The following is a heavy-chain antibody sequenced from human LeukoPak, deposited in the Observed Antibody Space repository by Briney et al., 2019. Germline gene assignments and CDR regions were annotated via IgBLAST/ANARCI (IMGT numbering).Heavy chain of an antibody. CDR3: ATNEWSGYYFEY. Sequence: SETLSLTCTVSGXSISSSSYYWGWIRQPPGKGLEWIGSIYSSGSTYYNPSLKSRVTISVDTSKYQFSLKLSSVTAADTAVYYCATNEWSGYYFEYWGQGTLVPVSS. J-gene: IGHJ4*02. D-gene: IGHD3-3*01. V-gene: IGHV4-39*01. CDR1: GXSISSSSYY. CDR2: IYSSGST.